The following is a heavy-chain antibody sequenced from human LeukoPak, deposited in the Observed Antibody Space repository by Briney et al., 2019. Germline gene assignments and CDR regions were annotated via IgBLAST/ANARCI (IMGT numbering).Heavy chain of an antibody. CDR1: GGSISSSSYY. Sequence: PSETLSLTCTVSGGSISSSSYYWGWIRQPPGKGLEWIGSIYYSGSTYYNPSLKSRVTISVDTSKNQFSLKLSSVTAADTAVYYCARSGWHPDAFDIWGQGTMVTVSS. V-gene: IGHV4-39*07. CDR3: ARSGWHPDAFDI. J-gene: IGHJ3*02. CDR2: IYYSGST. D-gene: IGHD6-19*01.